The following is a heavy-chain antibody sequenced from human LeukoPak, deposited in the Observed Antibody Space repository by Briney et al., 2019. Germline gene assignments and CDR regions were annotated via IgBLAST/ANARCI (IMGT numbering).Heavy chain of an antibody. V-gene: IGHV1-8*01. D-gene: IGHD6-13*01. CDR3: ARGQVYSSSWGDYYYGMDV. Sequence: ASVKVSCKASGYTFTSYDIKWVRQATGQGLEWMGWMNPNSGNTGYAQKFQGRVTMTRNTSISTAYMELSSLRSEDTAVYYCARGQVYSSSWGDYYYGMDVWGQGTTVTVSS. J-gene: IGHJ6*02. CDR1: GYTFTSYD. CDR2: MNPNSGNT.